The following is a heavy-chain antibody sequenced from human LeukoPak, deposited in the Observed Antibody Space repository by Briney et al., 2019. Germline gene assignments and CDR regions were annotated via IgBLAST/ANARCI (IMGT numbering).Heavy chain of an antibody. CDR2: ISYDGSNK. CDR3: AREKHSSEFDY. V-gene: IGHV3-30-3*01. CDR1: GFTFSSYA. D-gene: IGHD6-25*01. Sequence: PGGSLRLSCAASGFTFSSYAMHWVRQAPGKGLEWVAVISYDGSNKYYADSVKGRFTISRDNSENTLYLQMNSLRAEDTAVYYCAREKHSSEFDYWGQGTLVTVSS. J-gene: IGHJ4*02.